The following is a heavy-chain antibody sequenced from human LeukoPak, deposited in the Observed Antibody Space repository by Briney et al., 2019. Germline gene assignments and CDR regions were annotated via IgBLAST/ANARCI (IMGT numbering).Heavy chain of an antibody. D-gene: IGHD2-2*03. J-gene: IGHJ6*02. V-gene: IGHV3-23*01. CDR3: AKDGSPTYYYYGMDV. CDR2: ISGSGGST. Sequence: GGSLRLSCEASGFTFSSYAMSWVRQAPGKGLEWVSAISGSGGSTYYADSVKGRFTISRDNSKNTLYLQMNSLRAEDTAVYYCAKDGSPTYYYYGMDVWGQGTTVTVSS. CDR1: GFTFSSYA.